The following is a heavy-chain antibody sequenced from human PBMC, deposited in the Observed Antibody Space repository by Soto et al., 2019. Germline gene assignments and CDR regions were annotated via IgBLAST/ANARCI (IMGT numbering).Heavy chain of an antibody. CDR3: ARDIEALATESYSTYFYYYMDV. V-gene: IGHV3-66*01. J-gene: IGHJ6*03. CDR1: GFTVSSNY. D-gene: IGHD5-12*01. Sequence: GGSLRLSCAASGFTVSSNYMNWVRQAPGKGLEWVSVIYSGGSTDYADSVKGRFTISRDNSKNTLYLQMNSLRAEDTAVYYCARDIEALATESYSTYFYYYMDVWGKGTTVTVSS. CDR2: IYSGGST.